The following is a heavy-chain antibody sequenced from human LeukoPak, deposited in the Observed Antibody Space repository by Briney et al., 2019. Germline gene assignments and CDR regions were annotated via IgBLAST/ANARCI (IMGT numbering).Heavy chain of an antibody. D-gene: IGHD1-26*01. V-gene: IGHV4/OR15-8*02. J-gene: IGHJ4*02. Sequence: SETLSLTCGVSGGSISGTNWWSWVRQPPGQGLEWIGEISLAGQTNYNPSLNGRVSMSLDKSSNQLSLHLTSVTAADTATYFCSRESGPFCPFGYWGQGTLVIVSS. CDR1: GGSISGTNW. CDR2: ISLAGQT. CDR3: SRESGPFCPFGY.